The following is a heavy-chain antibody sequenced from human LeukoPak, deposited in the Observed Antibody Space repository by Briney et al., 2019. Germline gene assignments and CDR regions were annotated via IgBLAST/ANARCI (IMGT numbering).Heavy chain of an antibody. Sequence: SQTLSLTCTVSGGSISSGGYYWSWIRQHPGKGLEWIGYIYYSGSTYYNPSLKSRVTISVDTPKNQFSLKLSSVTAADTAVYYCARILAVAGQKDYWGQGTLVTVSS. D-gene: IGHD6-19*01. J-gene: IGHJ4*02. CDR1: GGSISSGGYY. CDR2: IYYSGST. CDR3: ARILAVAGQKDY. V-gene: IGHV4-31*03.